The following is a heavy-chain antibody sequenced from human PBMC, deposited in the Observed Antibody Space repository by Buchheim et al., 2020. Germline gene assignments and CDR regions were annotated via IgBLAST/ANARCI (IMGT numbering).Heavy chain of an antibody. CDR3: ARHELLRFLEYLSVWDY. CDR2: IYYSGST. V-gene: IGHV4-39*01. J-gene: IGHJ4*02. D-gene: IGHD3-3*01. CDR1: GGSISSSSYY. Sequence: QLQLQESGPGLVKPSETLSLTCTVSGGSISSSSYYWGWIRQPPGKELEWIGSIYYSGSTYYNPSLKSRVTISVDTSKNQFSLKLSSVTAADTAVYYCARHELLRFLEYLSVWDYWGQGTL.